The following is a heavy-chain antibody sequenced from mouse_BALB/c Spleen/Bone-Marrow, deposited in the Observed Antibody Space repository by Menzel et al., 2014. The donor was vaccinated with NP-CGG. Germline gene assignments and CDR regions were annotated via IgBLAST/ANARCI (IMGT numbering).Heavy chain of an antibody. CDR1: GYTFTDYA. Sequence: QVQLQQSGAELVRPGVSVKISCKGSGYTFTDYAMHWVKQSHAKSLEWIGVISTYYGDTNYNQKFKGKATMTVDKSSSTAYMELARLTSEDSATYYCAPMYDGYYMFAYWGQGTLVTVSA. D-gene: IGHD2-3*01. CDR3: APMYDGYYMFAY. J-gene: IGHJ3*01. V-gene: IGHV1S137*01. CDR2: ISTYYGDT.